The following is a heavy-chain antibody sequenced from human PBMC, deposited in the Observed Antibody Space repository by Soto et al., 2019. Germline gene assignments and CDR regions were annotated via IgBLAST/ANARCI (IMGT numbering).Heavy chain of an antibody. Sequence: QVQLVESGGGVVQPGRSLRLSCAASGFTFSSYAMHWVRQAPGKGLEWVAVISYDGSNKYYADSVKGRFTISRDNSKNTLYLQMTSLRAEDTAVYYCARGGLRYCSGGSCYSFDYWGPGTLVTVSS. CDR2: ISYDGSNK. J-gene: IGHJ4*02. CDR1: GFTFSSYA. D-gene: IGHD2-15*01. CDR3: ARGGLRYCSGGSCYSFDY. V-gene: IGHV3-30-3*01.